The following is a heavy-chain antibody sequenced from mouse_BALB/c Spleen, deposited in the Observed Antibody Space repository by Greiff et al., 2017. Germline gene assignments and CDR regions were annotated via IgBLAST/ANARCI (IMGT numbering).Heavy chain of an antibody. J-gene: IGHJ3*01. D-gene: IGHD2-4*01. Sequence: EVKLMEYGGGLVKPGGSLKLSCAASGFTFSSYAMSWVRQSPEKRLEWVAEISSGGSYTYYPDTVTGRFTISRDNAKNTLYLEMSSLRSEDTAMYYCARSMITTGSWFAYWGQGTLVTVSA. CDR2: ISSGGSYT. CDR1: GFTFSSYA. CDR3: ARSMITTGSWFAY. V-gene: IGHV5-9-4*01.